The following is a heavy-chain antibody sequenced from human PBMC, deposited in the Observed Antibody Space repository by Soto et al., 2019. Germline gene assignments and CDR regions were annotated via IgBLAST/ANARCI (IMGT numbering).Heavy chain of an antibody. D-gene: IGHD3-10*01. CDR1: VFPFGANA. J-gene: IGHJ4*02. V-gene: IGHV3-23*01. Sequence: VSLRLSCVISVFPFGANAMSWVRQAPGKGLEWVSGLSNTGRRTYYADSVKGRFTISRDNSENTVYLQMNSLRVEDTAVYYCATEMGASRGPFDNWGQGTLVTVSS. CDR2: LSNTGRRT. CDR3: ATEMGASRGPFDN.